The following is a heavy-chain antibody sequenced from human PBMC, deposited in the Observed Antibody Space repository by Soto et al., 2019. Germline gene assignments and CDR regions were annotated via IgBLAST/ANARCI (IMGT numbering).Heavy chain of an antibody. Sequence: PGESLKISCSVSGYSFTSYWINCVRQMPGKGLEWMGGSDPSASYTNYSPSFQGHVIISVDKSISTAYLQWSSLKASDTAIYYCARRRYSSGSPFDYWGQGTQVTVSS. CDR1: GYSFTSYW. V-gene: IGHV5-10-1*01. D-gene: IGHD3-22*01. CDR2: SDPSASYT. CDR3: ARRRYSSGSPFDY. J-gene: IGHJ4*02.